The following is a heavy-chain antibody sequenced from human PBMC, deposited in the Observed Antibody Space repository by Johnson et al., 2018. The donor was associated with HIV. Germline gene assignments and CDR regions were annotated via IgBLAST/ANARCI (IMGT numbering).Heavy chain of an antibody. CDR1: GFAFSNFG. J-gene: IGHJ3*02. V-gene: IGHV3-30*03. D-gene: IGHD4-17*01. CDR3: ARDYGDDEVPDAFDI. Sequence: QVQLVESGGGVVQPGRSLRLSCAASGFAFSNFGMHWVRQAPGKGLEWVAVTSYDGSNKYYADSVKGRFTISRDNSKNTLYLQMNSLRAEDTAVYYCARDYGDDEVPDAFDIWGQGTMVTVSS. CDR2: TSYDGSNK.